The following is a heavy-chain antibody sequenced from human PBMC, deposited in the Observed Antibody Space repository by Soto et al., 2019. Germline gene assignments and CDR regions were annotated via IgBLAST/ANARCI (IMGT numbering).Heavy chain of an antibody. CDR1: GYIFRSYG. J-gene: IGHJ5*02. V-gene: IGHV1-18*01. D-gene: IGHD6-19*01. Sequence: QVQLVQSGGEVKKSGASVKVSCKASGYIFRSYGISWVRQAPGQGLEWMGWINVKNGNTKHVEKXKXXXTXXTDTSTSTAYMELRNLTSDDTAVYYCARGIAVEPTANWFDPWGHGTLVIVSS. CDR2: INVKNGNT. CDR3: ARGIAVEPTANWFDP.